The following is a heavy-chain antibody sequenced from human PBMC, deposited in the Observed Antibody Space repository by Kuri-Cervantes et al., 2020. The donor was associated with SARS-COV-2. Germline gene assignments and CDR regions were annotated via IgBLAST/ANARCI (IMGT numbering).Heavy chain of an antibody. D-gene: IGHD5-24*01. CDR1: GGTFSSYA. V-gene: IGHV1-69*05. Sequence: SVKVSCKASGGTFSSYAISWVRQAPGQGLEWMGGIIPIFGTANYARKFQGRVTITTDESTSTAYMELSSLRSEDTAVYYCAHVEMATNHGEYYFDYWGQGTLVTVSS. CDR3: AHVEMATNHGEYYFDY. J-gene: IGHJ4*02. CDR2: IIPIFGTA.